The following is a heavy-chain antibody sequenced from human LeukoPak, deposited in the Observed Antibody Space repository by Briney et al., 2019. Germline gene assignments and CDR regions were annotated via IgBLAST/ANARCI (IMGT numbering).Heavy chain of an antibody. J-gene: IGHJ4*02. CDR2: ISYDGSNK. Sequence: GRSLRLSCAASGFTFSSYGMHWVRQAPGKGLELVAVISYDGSNKYYADSVKGRFTISRDNSKNTLYLKMNSLRAEDTAVYYCAKDTFYDSSGYYYGYYFDYWGQGTLVTVSS. CDR1: GFTFSSYG. V-gene: IGHV3-30*18. D-gene: IGHD3-22*01. CDR3: AKDTFYDSSGYYYGYYFDY.